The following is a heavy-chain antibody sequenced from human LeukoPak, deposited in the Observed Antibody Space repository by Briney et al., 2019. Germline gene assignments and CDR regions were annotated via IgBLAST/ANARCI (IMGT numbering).Heavy chain of an antibody. D-gene: IGHD3-22*01. V-gene: IGHV3-30*18. Sequence: GGSLRLSCAASGFTFSSYGMHWVRQAPGKGLEWVAVISYDGSNKYYADSVKGRFTISRDNSKNTLFLQMNSLRAEDTAVYYCAKGAWPYYYDSSGYDYWGQGTLVTVSS. CDR2: ISYDGSNK. CDR1: GFTFSSYG. J-gene: IGHJ4*02. CDR3: AKGAWPYYYDSSGYDY.